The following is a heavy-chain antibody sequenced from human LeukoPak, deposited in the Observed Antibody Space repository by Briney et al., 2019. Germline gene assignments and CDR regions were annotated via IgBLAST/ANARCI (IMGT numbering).Heavy chain of an antibody. CDR1: GFTVSSNY. J-gene: IGHJ5*02. Sequence: GGSLRLSCAASGFTVSSNYMSGVRQAPGKGLDWVSVIYSGGSTYYADSVNGRFTIYRDNSKNTLYLQVNSLRAEDTAVYYCAWMRPYNWFDPWGQGTLVTVSS. CDR2: IYSGGST. D-gene: IGHD2-2*03. CDR3: AWMRPYNWFDP. V-gene: IGHV3-53*01.